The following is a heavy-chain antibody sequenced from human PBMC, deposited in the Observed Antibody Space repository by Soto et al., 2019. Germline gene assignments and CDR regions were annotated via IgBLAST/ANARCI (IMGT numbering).Heavy chain of an antibody. CDR1: GFTFSSYG. Sequence: PGGSLRLSCAASGFTFSSYGMHWVRQAPGKGLEWVAVISYDGSNKYYADSVKGRFTISRDNSKNTLYLQMNSLRAEDTAVYYCAKDGFSYSSSYRIFDYWGQGTLVTVSS. J-gene: IGHJ4*02. D-gene: IGHD6-6*01. CDR2: ISYDGSNK. CDR3: AKDGFSYSSSYRIFDY. V-gene: IGHV3-30*18.